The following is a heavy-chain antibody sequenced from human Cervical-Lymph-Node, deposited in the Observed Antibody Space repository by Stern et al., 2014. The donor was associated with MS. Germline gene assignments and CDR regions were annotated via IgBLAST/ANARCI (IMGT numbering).Heavy chain of an antibody. CDR3: ALYADTFY. CDR2: INPIGGTT. J-gene: IGHJ4*02. Sequence: QVQLGQSGAEVKGPGASVKLSCKASGNIFTSYYVHWIRQAPGQGLEWMGIINPIGGTTTYTQRFQDRLTLTRDTSTRTIYMGLSSLRSEDTAVYYCALYADTFYWGQGTLVTVSS. V-gene: IGHV1-46*01. D-gene: IGHD2-2*01. CDR1: GNIFTSYY.